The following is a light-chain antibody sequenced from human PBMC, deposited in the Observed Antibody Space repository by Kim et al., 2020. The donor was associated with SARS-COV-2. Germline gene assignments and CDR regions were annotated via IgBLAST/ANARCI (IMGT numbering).Light chain of an antibody. V-gene: IGLV2-14*03. Sequence: QSALTQPASVSGSPGQSLTISCTGSSTNIGAYDIVSWYRHHSGKVPQLMIYDVIKRPSGVSNRFSGSKSGNTASLTISGLQADDEGDYYCTSYTTNSIVVFGGGTQLTVL. CDR2: DVI. CDR1: STNIGAYDI. CDR3: TSYTTNSIVV. J-gene: IGLJ2*01.